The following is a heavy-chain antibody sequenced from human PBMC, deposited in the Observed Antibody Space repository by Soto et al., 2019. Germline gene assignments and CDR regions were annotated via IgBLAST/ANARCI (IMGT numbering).Heavy chain of an antibody. D-gene: IGHD2-15*01. V-gene: IGHV3-23*01. CDR1: GFTFSRYV. CDR3: AALLVAPTFDY. CDR2: ITDSGGYT. Sequence: EVQLLESGGGLVQPGGSLRLSCAASGFTFSRYVMTWVRQAPGKGLEWGSSITDSGGYTPYADSVKGRFTISRDNSKNTLYLQMNSLRAEDTAVYYCAALLVAPTFDYWGQGILVTVSS. J-gene: IGHJ4*02.